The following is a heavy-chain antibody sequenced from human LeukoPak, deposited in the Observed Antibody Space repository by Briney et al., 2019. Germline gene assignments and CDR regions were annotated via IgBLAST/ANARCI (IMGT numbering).Heavy chain of an antibody. CDR2: INPNSGGT. D-gene: IGHD3-22*01. J-gene: IGHJ3*02. V-gene: IGHV1-2*02. CDR3: ARSSDYDSSGYDAFDI. CDR1: GYTFTGYY. Sequence: GASVKVSCKASGYTFTGYYMHWVQQAPGQGLEWMGWINPNSGGTNYAQKFQGRVTMTRDTSISTAYMELSRLRSDDTAVYYCARSSDYDSSGYDAFDIWGQGTMVTVSS.